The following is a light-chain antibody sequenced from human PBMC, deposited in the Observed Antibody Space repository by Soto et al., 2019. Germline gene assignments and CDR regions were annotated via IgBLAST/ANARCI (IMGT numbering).Light chain of an antibody. CDR1: QSVSNQ. V-gene: IGKV3-11*01. CDR3: QPRAGLST. J-gene: IGKJ5*01. Sequence: DIGLRQSPLTLSLSPGERATLSCRASQSVSNQLAWYQQKPGQAPRLLIYDASRRVTGIPPRFSGSGSGTDFTLTLSSLEPEDFAVYYWQPRAGLSTFCQGTRLEI. CDR2: DAS.